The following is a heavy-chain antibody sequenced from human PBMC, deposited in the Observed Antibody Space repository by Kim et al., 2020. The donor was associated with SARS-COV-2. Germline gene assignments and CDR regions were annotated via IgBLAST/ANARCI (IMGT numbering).Heavy chain of an antibody. D-gene: IGHD3-22*01. CDR2: IYYSGST. CDR3: ARHALPLLWDYYDSSGWYFDL. J-gene: IGHJ2*01. CDR1: GGSISSSSYY. Sequence: SETLSLTCTVSGGSISSSSYYWGWIRQPPGKGLEWIGSIYYSGSTYYNPSLKSRVTISVDTSKNQFCLKLSSVTAADTAVYYCARHALPLLWDYYDSSGWYFDLWRRGTLVTVSS. V-gene: IGHV4-39*01.